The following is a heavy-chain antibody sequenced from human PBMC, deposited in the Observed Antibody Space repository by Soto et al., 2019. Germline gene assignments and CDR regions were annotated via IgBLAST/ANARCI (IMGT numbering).Heavy chain of an antibody. V-gene: IGHV4-59*01. CDR1: GGSISSYY. D-gene: IGHD2-15*01. J-gene: IGHJ5*02. Sequence: SETLSLTCTVSGGSISSYYWSWIRQPPGKGLEWIGYIYYSGSTNYNPSLKSRVTISVDTSKNQFSLKLSSVTAADTAVYYCARAFPTLRAWFDTPGQRTLVIVSS. CDR2: IYYSGST. CDR3: ARAFPTLRAWFDT.